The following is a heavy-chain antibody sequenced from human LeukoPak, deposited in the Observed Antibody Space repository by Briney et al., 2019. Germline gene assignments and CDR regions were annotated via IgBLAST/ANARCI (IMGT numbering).Heavy chain of an antibody. CDR3: AREYSSGWYGLFAFDI. Sequence: ASVKVSCKASGYTFTSYDINWVRQAPGQGLEWMGWINTNTGNPTYAQGFTGRFVFSLDTSVSTAYLQISSLKAEDTAVYYCAREYSSGWYGLFAFDIWGQGAMVTVSS. J-gene: IGHJ3*02. CDR2: INTNTGNP. D-gene: IGHD6-19*01. CDR1: GYTFTSYD. V-gene: IGHV7-4-1*02.